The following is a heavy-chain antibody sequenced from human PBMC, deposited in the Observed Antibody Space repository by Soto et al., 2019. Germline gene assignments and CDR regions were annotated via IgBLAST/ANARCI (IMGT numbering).Heavy chain of an antibody. Sequence: EVQLVESGGGLVKPGGSLRLSCAASGFTFSNAWVNWVRQAPGKGLEWVGRIKSKTDGGTTDFAAPVRGRFAISSDDSKNMVYMQINSLTAEYPAVYYCTSDSSITRILVRFDYWGHGTLVTVSS. CDR2: IKSKTDGGTT. J-gene: IGHJ4*01. CDR3: TSDSSITRILVRFDY. V-gene: IGHV3-15*07. D-gene: IGHD3-22*01. CDR1: GFTFSNAW.